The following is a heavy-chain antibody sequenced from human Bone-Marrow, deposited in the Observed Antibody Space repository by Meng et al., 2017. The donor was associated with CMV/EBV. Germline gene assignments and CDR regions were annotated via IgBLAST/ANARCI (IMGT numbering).Heavy chain of an antibody. J-gene: IGHJ4*02. CDR1: GGTFSSYT. CDR2: IIPILGIA. D-gene: IGHD1-26*01. CDR3: ARGSFRGSYFY. V-gene: IGHV1-69*02. Sequence: SVKVSCKASGGTFSSYTISWVRQAPGQGLEWMGRIIPILGIANYAQKFQGRVTITADKSTSTAYMELSSLRSEDTAVYYCARGSFRGSYFYWGQGTRVTVYS.